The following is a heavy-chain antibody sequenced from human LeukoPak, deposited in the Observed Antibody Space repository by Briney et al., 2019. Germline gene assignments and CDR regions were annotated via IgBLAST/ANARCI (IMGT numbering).Heavy chain of an antibody. CDR1: GGSFSGYY. D-gene: IGHD2-15*01. V-gene: IGHV4-34*01. Sequence: SETLSLTCAVYGGSFSGYYWSWIRQPPGKGLEWIGEINHSGSTNYNPSLKSRVTISVDTSKNQFSLKLSSVTAADTAVYYCARANHCSGGSCYRRLRLVWFDPWGQGTLVTVSS. CDR2: INHSGST. J-gene: IGHJ5*02. CDR3: ARANHCSGGSCYRRLRLVWFDP.